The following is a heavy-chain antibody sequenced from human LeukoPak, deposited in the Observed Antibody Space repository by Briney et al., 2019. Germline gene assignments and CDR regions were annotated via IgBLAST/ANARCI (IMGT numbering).Heavy chain of an antibody. Sequence: ASVKVSCKASGYTFTSYPMHWVCQAPGPRIGLVGWINAGNGGTRYSQTSQGRVTITRDTYASTAYMELSSLRSEDPAVYYCARDQFGSGTYGFFDYWGQGTLVTVSS. D-gene: IGHD3-10*01. V-gene: IGHV1-3*01. CDR3: ARDQFGSGTYGFFDY. CDR1: GYTFTSYP. CDR2: INAGNGGT. J-gene: IGHJ4*02.